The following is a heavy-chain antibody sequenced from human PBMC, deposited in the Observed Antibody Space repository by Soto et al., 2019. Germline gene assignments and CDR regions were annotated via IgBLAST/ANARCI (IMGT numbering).Heavy chain of an antibody. V-gene: IGHV3-23*01. J-gene: IGHJ6*02. CDR2: ISDSGGST. D-gene: IGHD4-4*01. Sequence: PGGSLRLSCAASGFTFSSYAMSSVRQAPGKALYLFSTISDSGGSTYSAHSVKGRFTISRENSKNTLYLQMNRLRAEDTAVYYCAKGARASNIRYYYYYGMDVWGQGTTVTVSS. CDR3: AKGARASNIRYYYYYGMDV. CDR1: GFTFSSYA.